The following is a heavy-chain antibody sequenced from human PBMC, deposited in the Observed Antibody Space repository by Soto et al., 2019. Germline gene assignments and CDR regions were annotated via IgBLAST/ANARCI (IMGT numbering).Heavy chain of an antibody. J-gene: IGHJ4*02. CDR2: ISYDGSNK. CDR3: ARDNVPSYYDFWSGPDY. D-gene: IGHD3-3*01. CDR1: GFTFSSYA. Sequence: QVQLVESGGGVVQPGRSLRLSCAASGFTFSSYAMHWVRQAPGNGLEWVAVISYDGSNKYYADSVKGRFTISRDNSKNTLYLQMNSLRAEDTAVYYCARDNVPSYYDFWSGPDYWGQGTLVTVSS. V-gene: IGHV3-30-3*01.